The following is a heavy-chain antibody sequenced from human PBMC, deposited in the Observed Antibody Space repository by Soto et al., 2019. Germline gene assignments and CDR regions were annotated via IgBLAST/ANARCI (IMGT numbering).Heavy chain of an antibody. D-gene: IGHD2-15*01. Sequence: ASVKVSCKASGYTFTDYAIHRVRQAPGQGLEWMGWINVGNGNTGYSRKFQGRVTNVRDMSASTAYIEVTSLTSEDTAIYYCAKEGAHYTPLDHWGQGTLVTVSS. CDR2: INVGNGNT. J-gene: IGHJ4*02. V-gene: IGHV1-3*01. CDR1: GYTFTDYA. CDR3: AKEGAHYTPLDH.